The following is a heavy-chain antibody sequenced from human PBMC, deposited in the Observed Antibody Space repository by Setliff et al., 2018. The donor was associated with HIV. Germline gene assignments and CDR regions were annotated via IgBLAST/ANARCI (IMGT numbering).Heavy chain of an antibody. V-gene: IGHV3-23*01. CDR2: ISGSGGST. CDR3: ARSVIGYYYYGMDV. J-gene: IGHJ6*02. Sequence: LSLSCAASGFSLTSYVMSWVRQAPGKGLEWVSGISGSGGSTYYADSVKGRFTISRDNSKNTLYLQMNSLRAEDTAVYYCARSVIGYYYYGMDVWGQGTLVTVSS. CDR1: GFSLTSYV. D-gene: IGHD3-10*01.